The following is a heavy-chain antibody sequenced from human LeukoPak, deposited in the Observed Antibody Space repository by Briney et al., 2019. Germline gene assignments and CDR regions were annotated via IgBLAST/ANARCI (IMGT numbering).Heavy chain of an antibody. Sequence: ASVKVSCKASGGTFSSYAISWVRQAPGQGLEWMGGIIPIFGTANYAQKFQGRVTITTDESTSTAYMELSSLRSEDTAVYYCARAQGSSGYYHDAFDIWGQGTMVTVSS. D-gene: IGHD3-22*01. CDR2: IIPIFGTA. CDR3: ARAQGSSGYYHDAFDI. J-gene: IGHJ3*02. V-gene: IGHV1-69*05. CDR1: GGTFSSYA.